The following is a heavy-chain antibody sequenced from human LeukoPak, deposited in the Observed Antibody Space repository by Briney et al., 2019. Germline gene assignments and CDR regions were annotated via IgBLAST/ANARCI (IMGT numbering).Heavy chain of an antibody. Sequence: SSETLSLTCTVSGGSISSYYWSWIRQPPGKGLEWIGYIYYSGSTNYNPSLKSRVTISVDTSKNQFSLRLSSATAADTAVYYCARATMVRGASFDYWGQGTLVTVSS. J-gene: IGHJ4*02. V-gene: IGHV4-59*08. D-gene: IGHD3-10*01. CDR2: IYYSGST. CDR1: GGSISSYY. CDR3: ARATMVRGASFDY.